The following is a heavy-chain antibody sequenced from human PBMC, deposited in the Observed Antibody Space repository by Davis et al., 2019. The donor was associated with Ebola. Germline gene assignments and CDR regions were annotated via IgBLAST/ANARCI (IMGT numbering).Heavy chain of an antibody. V-gene: IGHV4-34*01. CDR3: ATSQDCSSTSCGNWFDP. CDR1: GGSFSGYY. D-gene: IGHD2-2*01. CDR2: INHSGST. Sequence: MPSETLSLTCAVYGGSFSGYYWSWIRQPPGKGLEWIGEINHSGSTNYNPSLKSRVTISVDTSKNQFSLKLTSVTAADTAVYYCATSQDCSSTSCGNWFDPWGQGTLVTVSS. J-gene: IGHJ5*02.